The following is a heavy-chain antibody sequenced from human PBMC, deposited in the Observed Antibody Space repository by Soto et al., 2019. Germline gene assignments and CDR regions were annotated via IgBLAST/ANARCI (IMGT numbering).Heavy chain of an antibody. CDR2: LYWDDDK. D-gene: IGHD2-2*01. CDR1: GFSLSSIGVG. J-gene: IGHJ3*01. V-gene: IGHV2-5*02. CDR3: AHTIVVVPTAHDAFDV. Sequence: QTTLKESGPTLVNPTQTLTLTCTFSGFSLSSIGVGVGWIRQPPGKALEWLGILYWDDDKHYSPSLKSRISIAKDTSKDQVVLTLTNMDPVDTATYYCAHTIVVVPTAHDAFDVWGQGTMVTVSS.